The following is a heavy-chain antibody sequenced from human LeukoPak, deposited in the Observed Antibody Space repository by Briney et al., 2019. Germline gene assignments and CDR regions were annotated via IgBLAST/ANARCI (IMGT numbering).Heavy chain of an antibody. J-gene: IGHJ4*02. CDR2: IRSKAYGGTT. Sequence: GRSLRLSCTASGFTFGDYAMSWFRQAPGKGLEWVGFIRSKAYGGTTEYAASVKGRFTISRDDSKSIAYLQMNSLKTEDTAVYYCTRGMNALWFGELLPDYWGQGTLVTVSS. CDR1: GFTFGDYA. CDR3: TRGMNALWFGELLPDY. D-gene: IGHD3-10*01. V-gene: IGHV3-49*03.